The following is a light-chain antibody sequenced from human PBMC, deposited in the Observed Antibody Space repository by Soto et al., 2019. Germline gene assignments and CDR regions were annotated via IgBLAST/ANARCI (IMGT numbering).Light chain of an antibody. CDR3: YSSRSSSSTFYV. V-gene: IGLV2-14*03. CDR1: SSDIGGSNY. Sequence: QSARTQPASVSGSPGQSITISCAGTSSDIGGSNYVSWFQQHPGKAPKLMIYGVSNRPSGVSHRFSGSKSGNTASLTISGLQAEDEADYFCYSSRSSSSTFYVFCTGTKLTVL. J-gene: IGLJ1*01. CDR2: GVS.